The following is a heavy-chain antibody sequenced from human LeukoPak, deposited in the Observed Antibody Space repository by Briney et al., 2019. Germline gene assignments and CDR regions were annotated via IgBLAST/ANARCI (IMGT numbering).Heavy chain of an antibody. CDR3: ARGSSSWPFSDY. J-gene: IGHJ4*02. CDR1: GYTFTSYY. D-gene: IGHD6-13*01. Sequence: GASVKVSCKASGYTFTSYYMHWVRQAPGQGLEWMGIINRSGGSTSYAHKFKGRFTITADKSTSTPYLELSSLRSEDTVVYYCARGSSSWPFSDYWGQGTLVTVSS. V-gene: IGHV1-46*01. CDR2: INRSGGST.